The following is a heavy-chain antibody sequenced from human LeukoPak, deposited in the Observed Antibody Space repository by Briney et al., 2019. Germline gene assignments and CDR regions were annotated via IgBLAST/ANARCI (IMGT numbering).Heavy chain of an antibody. CDR2: ISWNSGSI. D-gene: IGHD3-10*01. Sequence: PGGSLRLSCAASGFTFDDYAMHWVRQAPGKGLEWVSGISWNSGSIGYADSVKGRFTISRDNAKNSLYLQMNSLRAEDTALYYCAKVGNSMVRGALDYWGQGTLVTVSS. V-gene: IGHV3-9*01. CDR1: GFTFDDYA. J-gene: IGHJ4*02. CDR3: AKVGNSMVRGALDY.